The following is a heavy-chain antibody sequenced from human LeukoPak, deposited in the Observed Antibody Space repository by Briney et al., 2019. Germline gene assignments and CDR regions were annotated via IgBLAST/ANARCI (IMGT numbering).Heavy chain of an antibody. Sequence: ASVKVSCKASGVTFTRYAIRWVRQATGQGLEWMGGIIPIFVTANYAQKFQGRVTTTADKSTSTAYMELSSLRSEDTAVYYCASCYGDYAPFDYWGQGTLVTVSS. CDR3: ASCYGDYAPFDY. CDR2: IIPIFVTA. D-gene: IGHD4-17*01. J-gene: IGHJ4*02. V-gene: IGHV1-69*06. CDR1: GVTFTRYA.